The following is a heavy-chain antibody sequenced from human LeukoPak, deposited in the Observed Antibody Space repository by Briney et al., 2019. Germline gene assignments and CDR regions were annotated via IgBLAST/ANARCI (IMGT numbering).Heavy chain of an antibody. V-gene: IGHV4-34*01. CDR2: INHSGRT. CDR3: ARDPTTVGTLPYYFDF. J-gene: IGHJ4*02. Sequence: SETLSLTCAVSGGSFFGSNWNWIRQSPEKGLEWIGEINHSGRTNYNPSLKSRVTISVDTSKSQFFLKLTSVTAADTAVYYCARDPTTVGTLPYYFDFWGQGTLVTVSA. CDR1: GGSFFGSN. D-gene: IGHD4-23*01.